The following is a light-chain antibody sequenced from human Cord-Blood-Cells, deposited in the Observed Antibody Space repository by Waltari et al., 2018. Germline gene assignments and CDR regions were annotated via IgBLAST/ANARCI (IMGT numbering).Light chain of an antibody. CDR1: QDISNY. J-gene: IGKJ3*01. Sequence: DIQMTQSPSSLSASVGDRVTITCQASQDISNYLNWYQQKPGKAPKLLIYDASNLETGVPSRFSGSGSGTDFTLTISSLQPEDIATYYCQQYDNLQVTFGPGTKVDIK. CDR3: QQYDNLQVT. V-gene: IGKV1-33*01. CDR2: DAS.